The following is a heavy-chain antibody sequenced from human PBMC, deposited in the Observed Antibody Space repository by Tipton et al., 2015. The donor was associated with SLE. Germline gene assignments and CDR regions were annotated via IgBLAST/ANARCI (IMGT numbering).Heavy chain of an antibody. CDR3: ARDCGGSYLPLEEYYGMDV. Sequence: TLSLTCTVSGDSINSYYWSWIRQPPGKGLEWIGYIYYSGSTYYNPSLKSRVTISVDTSKNQFSLKLSSVTAADTAVYYCARDCGGSYLPLEEYYGMDVWGQGTTVTVSS. J-gene: IGHJ6*02. V-gene: IGHV4-59*12. D-gene: IGHD1-26*01. CDR2: IYYSGST. CDR1: GDSINSYY.